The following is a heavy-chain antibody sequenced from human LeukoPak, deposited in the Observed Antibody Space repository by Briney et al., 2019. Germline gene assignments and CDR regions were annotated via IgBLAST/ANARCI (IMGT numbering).Heavy chain of an antibody. D-gene: IGHD3-22*01. V-gene: IGHV3-53*05. CDR1: GFSVRTTY. CDR2: IFTGGGT. Sequence: SGGSLRLSCAASGFSVRTTYMSWVRQAPGKGLEWVSVIFTGGGTDHADSVKGRFTISRDNSKNTLYLQMNSLRAEDTAVYYCAKGRENYYDSSGLDYWGQGTLVTVSS. CDR3: AKGRENYYDSSGLDY. J-gene: IGHJ4*02.